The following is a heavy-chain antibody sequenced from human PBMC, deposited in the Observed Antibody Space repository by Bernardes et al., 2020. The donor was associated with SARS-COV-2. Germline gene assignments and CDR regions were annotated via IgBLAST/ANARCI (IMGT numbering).Heavy chain of an antibody. D-gene: IGHD4-17*01. CDR2: ISGRGDNT. CDR1: GLTFSSFA. J-gene: IGHJ3*02. V-gene: IGHV3-23*01. Sequence: AGSLILSCEASGLTFSSFAMCWVRQAPGQGLEWVSAISGRGDNTYYPDSVKGRFTISRDNSKNTLFLQMNSLRAEDTALYFCAKEYGDLGNGWDDAFDIWGQGTMVTVSS. CDR3: AKEYGDLGNGWDDAFDI.